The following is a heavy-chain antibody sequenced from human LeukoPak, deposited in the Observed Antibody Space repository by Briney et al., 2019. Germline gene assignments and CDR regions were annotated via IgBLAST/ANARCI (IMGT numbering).Heavy chain of an antibody. Sequence: SETLSLTCTVSGGSISSSSYYWGWIRQPPGKGLEWIGSIYYSGSTYYNPSLKSRVTISVDTSKNQFSLKLSSVTAADTAVYYCARMIAAAGYEFDYWGQGTLVTVSS. V-gene: IGHV4-39*01. J-gene: IGHJ4*02. CDR3: ARMIAAAGYEFDY. CDR1: GGSISSSSYY. D-gene: IGHD6-13*01. CDR2: IYYSGST.